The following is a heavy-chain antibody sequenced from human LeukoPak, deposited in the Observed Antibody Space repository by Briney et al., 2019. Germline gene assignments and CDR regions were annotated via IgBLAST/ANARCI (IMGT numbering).Heavy chain of an antibody. D-gene: IGHD3-10*01. Sequence: PSETLSLTCTVSGGSISSSSYYWGWIRQPPGKGLEWIGSIYYSGSTYYNPSLKSRVTISVDTSKNQFSLRLSSVTAADTAVYYCASRIMIRGPLDYWGQGTLVTVSS. CDR2: IYYSGST. J-gene: IGHJ4*02. V-gene: IGHV4-39*07. CDR3: ASRIMIRGPLDY. CDR1: GGSISSSSYY.